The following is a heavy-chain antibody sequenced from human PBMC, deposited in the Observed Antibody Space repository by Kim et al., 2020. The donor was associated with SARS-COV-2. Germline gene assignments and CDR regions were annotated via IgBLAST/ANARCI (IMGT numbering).Heavy chain of an antibody. CDR3: ARRGLVAKLSPYYMDV. J-gene: IGHJ6*03. CDR1: GYSCTRPV. CDR2: IQHHDDVT. V-gene: IGHV5-51*02. D-gene: IGHD2-8*02. Sequence: GESLKISCKASGYSCTRPVSFWVRQMQLKVFEFRCMIQHHDDVTLCMHSFQGQFTISAHKSISTAYLQWSSLKASDTAMYYCARRGLVAKLSPYYMDVWGTGTTVTVSS.